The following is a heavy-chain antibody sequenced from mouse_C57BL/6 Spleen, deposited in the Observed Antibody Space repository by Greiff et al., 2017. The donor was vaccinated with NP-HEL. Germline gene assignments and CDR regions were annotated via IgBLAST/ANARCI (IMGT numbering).Heavy chain of an antibody. CDR1: GYTFTDYY. D-gene: IGHD1-1*01. CDR3: GNRDYYGGFAY. Sequence: VQLQESGPELVKPGASVKISCKASGYTFTDYYMNWVKQSHGKSLEWIGDINPNNGGTSYNQKFKGKATLTVDKSSSTAYMELRSLTSEDSAGYYCGNRDYYGGFAYWGQGTLVTGAA. CDR2: INPNNGGT. J-gene: IGHJ3*01. V-gene: IGHV1-26*01.